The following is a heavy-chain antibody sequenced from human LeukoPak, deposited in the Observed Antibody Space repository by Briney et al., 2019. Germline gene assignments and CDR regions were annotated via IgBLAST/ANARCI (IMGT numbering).Heavy chain of an antibody. CDR3: AKGNGYSYGRYYFDY. D-gene: IGHD5-18*01. Sequence: PGGSLRLSCAASGFTFSNYAIDWVRQAPGKGLEWVSSISGSGGSSHYADSVKGRFTISRDNSKNTVYLEMNSLRAEDTAVYYCAKGNGYSYGRYYFDYWGQGTLVTVSS. V-gene: IGHV3-23*01. J-gene: IGHJ4*02. CDR2: ISGSGGSS. CDR1: GFTFSNYA.